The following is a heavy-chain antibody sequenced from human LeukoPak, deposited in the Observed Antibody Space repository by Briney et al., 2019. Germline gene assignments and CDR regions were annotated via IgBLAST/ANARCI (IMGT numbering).Heavy chain of an antibody. CDR1: GGSITSDYY. CDR2: TYYSGRN. CDR3: ARHQARQYFDY. V-gene: IGHV4-39*01. J-gene: IGHJ4*02. Sequence: PSETLSLTCTVSGGSITSDYYWAWIRQSPGKGLEWIGSTYYSGRNYYNPSLQSRVTIPVDTSKNQLALNLSSVTAADTAVYHCARHQARQYFDYWGQGISVAVSS.